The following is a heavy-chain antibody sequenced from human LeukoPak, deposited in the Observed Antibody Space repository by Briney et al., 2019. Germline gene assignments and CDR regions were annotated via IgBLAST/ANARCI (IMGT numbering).Heavy chain of an antibody. J-gene: IGHJ3*02. CDR3: AKDFLYYDILTGYRDSDAVDI. V-gene: IGHV3-30*02. Sequence: GGSLRLSCAASGFTFSSYGMHWVRQAPGKGLEWVAFIRHDGSNKYYADSVKGRFTISRDNSKNTLYLQMNSLRAEDTAVYYCAKDFLYYDILTGYRDSDAVDIWGQGTMVTVSS. D-gene: IGHD3-9*01. CDR1: GFTFSSYG. CDR2: IRHDGSNK.